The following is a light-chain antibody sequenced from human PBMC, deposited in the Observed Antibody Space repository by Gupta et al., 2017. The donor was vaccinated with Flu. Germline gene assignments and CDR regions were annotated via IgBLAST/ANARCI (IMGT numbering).Light chain of an antibody. Sequence: QSVLTQPPSVSAAPGQKVTISCSGSSSNIGNNYVSWYQQLPGTTPKLLIYDNNKRPSGIPDRFSGSKSGTSATLGISGLQAGEEAEYYCGTWDSRLSAFVFGGGTQLTVL. CDR1: SSNIGNNY. J-gene: IGLJ7*01. CDR2: DNN. CDR3: GTWDSRLSAFV. V-gene: IGLV1-51*01.